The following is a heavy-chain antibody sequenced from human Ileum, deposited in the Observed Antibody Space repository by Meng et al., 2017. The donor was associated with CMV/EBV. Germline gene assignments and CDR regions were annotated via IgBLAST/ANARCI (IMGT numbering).Heavy chain of an antibody. CDR1: GGSISSGDYW. D-gene: IGHD3-10*01. V-gene: IGHV4-30-4*08. J-gene: IGHJ2*01. CDR2: ISYSGST. CDR3: ARAVAGWYFDL. Sequence: QVQLQEWGPGLLNPSQTLSLTCTVSGGSISSGDYWWSWIRQPPGMGLEWIGYISYSGSTYYNPSLRSRVTVSVDTSNNQFSLDLRSGTAADTAVYYCARAVAGWYFDLWGRGTLVTVAS.